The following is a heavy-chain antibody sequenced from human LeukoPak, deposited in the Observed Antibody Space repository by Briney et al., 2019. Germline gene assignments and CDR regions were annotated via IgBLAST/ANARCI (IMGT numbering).Heavy chain of an antibody. D-gene: IGHD1-1*01. J-gene: IGHJ5*02. CDR1: GFSLSTSGVA. CDR2: IYWNDDK. Sequence: SGPTLVNPTQTLTLTCTFSGFSLSTSGVAVGWIRQPPGKALEWLALIYWNDDKRYSPSLKSRLTITKDTSKNQVVLTMTSMHPVDTATYYCAHRRRTGLENWFDPWGQGTLVTVSS. V-gene: IGHV2-5*01. CDR3: AHRRRTGLENWFDP.